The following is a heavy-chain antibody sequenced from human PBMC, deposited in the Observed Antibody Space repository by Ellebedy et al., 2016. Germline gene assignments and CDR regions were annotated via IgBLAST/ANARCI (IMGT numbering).Heavy chain of an antibody. Sequence: ASVKVSCKASGYTFTGYYMHWVRQAPGQGLEWMGWINPNSGGTHYAQKFQGWVTMTRDTSISTAYMELSRLRSDDTAVYYCARAVGARPVDYWGQGTLVTVSS. CDR1: GYTFTGYY. J-gene: IGHJ4*02. D-gene: IGHD1-26*01. CDR3: ARAVGARPVDY. V-gene: IGHV1-2*04. CDR2: INPNSGGT.